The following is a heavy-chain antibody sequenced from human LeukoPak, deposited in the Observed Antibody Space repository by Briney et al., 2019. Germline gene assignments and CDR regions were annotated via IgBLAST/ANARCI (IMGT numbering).Heavy chain of an antibody. CDR3: ARQMSGWFDP. V-gene: IGHV4-39*01. D-gene: IGHD3-10*01. J-gene: IGHJ5*02. CDR1: GGSISSSSYF. Sequence: SGTLSLTCTVSGGSISSSSYFWGWIRQPPGKGLEWLGTIYYSGSTYCNSSLKSRLTISVDTSKNQFSLILSSVTAADTAVYYCARQMSGWFDPWGQGTLVTVSS. CDR2: IYYSGST.